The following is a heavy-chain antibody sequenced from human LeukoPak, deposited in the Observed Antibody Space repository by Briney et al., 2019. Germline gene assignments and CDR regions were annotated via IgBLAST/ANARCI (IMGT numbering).Heavy chain of an antibody. CDR3: AKDSCSGGYYDILTGYYSGCAFDI. CDR2: ISGSGGST. CDR1: GFTFSSYA. Sequence: GGSLRLSCAASGFTFSSYAMSWVRQAPGKGLEWVSAISGSGGSTYYADSVKGRFTISRDNSKNTLYLQMNSLRAEDTAVYYCAKDSCSGGYYDILTGYYSGCAFDIWGQGTMVTVSS. D-gene: IGHD3-9*01. V-gene: IGHV3-23*01. J-gene: IGHJ3*02.